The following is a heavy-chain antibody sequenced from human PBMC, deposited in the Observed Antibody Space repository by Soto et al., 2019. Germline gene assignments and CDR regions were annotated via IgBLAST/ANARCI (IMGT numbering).Heavy chain of an antibody. Sequence: VGSLRLSCVGSGFTFISYDMHWVRQAPGKGLEWVGFISFDGSKKHYADSVEGRFTISRDNSKSTMYLEMNSLRPEDTAVYYCTKVDVWGPGTAVTAPQ. CDR3: TKVDV. V-gene: IGHV3-30-3*01. J-gene: IGHJ6*01. CDR2: ISFDGSKK. CDR1: GFTFISYD.